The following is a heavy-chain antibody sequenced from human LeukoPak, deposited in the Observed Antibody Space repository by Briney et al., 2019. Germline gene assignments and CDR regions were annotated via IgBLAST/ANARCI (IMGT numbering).Heavy chain of an antibody. D-gene: IGHD4-23*01. Sequence: SETPSLTCTVYGGSFTDYYWSWIRQPPGKGLEWIGEINHSGSTNYNPSLKSRVTISVDTSKNQFSLKLNSVTAADTAVYYCARHTVVTRPYYYYYYMDVWGKGTTVTISS. CDR3: ARHTVVTRPYYYYYYMDV. V-gene: IGHV4-34*01. J-gene: IGHJ6*03. CDR2: INHSGST. CDR1: GGSFTDYY.